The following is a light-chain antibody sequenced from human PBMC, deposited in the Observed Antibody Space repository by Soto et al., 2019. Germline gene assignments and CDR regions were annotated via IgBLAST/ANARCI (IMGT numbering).Light chain of an antibody. V-gene: IGKV1-39*01. CDR3: QETYSTLNS. CDR1: QSIRTY. J-gene: IGKJ2*01. CDR2: TAS. Sequence: DIQVTQSPASLSASVGDRVTITCRASQSIRTYLNWYQQRPGKPPKLLIHTASTLQTGVPSRFSGSGSGTDFTLTIISLHPEDFATYYCQETYSTLNSFGQGTKLEIK.